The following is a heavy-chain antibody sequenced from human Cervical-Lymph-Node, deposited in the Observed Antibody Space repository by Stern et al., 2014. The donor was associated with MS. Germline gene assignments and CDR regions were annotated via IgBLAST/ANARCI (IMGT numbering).Heavy chain of an antibody. V-gene: IGHV3-9*01. D-gene: IGHD6-13*01. Sequence: EVQLVESGGGLVQPGRSLRLSCAASGFTFDDYAMHWVRQAPGKGLEWVSGISWNSGSIGYADSVKGRFTISRDNAKNSLYLQMNSLRAEDTALYYCARYSSSWDYYFDYWGQGTLVTVSS. CDR2: ISWNSGSI. CDR3: ARYSSSWDYYFDY. J-gene: IGHJ4*02. CDR1: GFTFDDYA.